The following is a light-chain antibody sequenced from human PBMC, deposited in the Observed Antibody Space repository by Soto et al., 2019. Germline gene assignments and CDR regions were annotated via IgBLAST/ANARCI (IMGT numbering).Light chain of an antibody. CDR1: SGHSSYA. CDR2: LNSDGSH. CDR3: QTWGTGIWV. J-gene: IGLJ3*02. V-gene: IGLV4-69*01. Sequence: QSVLTQSPSASASLGASVKLTCTLSSGHSSYAIAWHQQQPEKGPRYLMKLNSDGSHSKGDGIPVRFSGSSSGAERYLTISSLQSEDEADYYCQTWGTGIWVFGGGTKLTVL.